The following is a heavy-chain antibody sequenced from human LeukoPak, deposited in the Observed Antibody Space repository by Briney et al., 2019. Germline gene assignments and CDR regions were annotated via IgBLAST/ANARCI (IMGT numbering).Heavy chain of an antibody. D-gene: IGHD3-3*01. V-gene: IGHV1-2*02. Sequence: ASVKVSCKASGYTFTGYYLHWVRQAPGQGLEWMGWINPNSGGTNYAQKFQGRVTMTRDTSISTVYMELGRLRSDDTAVYYCARDFGRDARDYWGQGTLATVSS. CDR2: INPNSGGT. J-gene: IGHJ4*02. CDR1: GYTFTGYY. CDR3: ARDFGRDARDY.